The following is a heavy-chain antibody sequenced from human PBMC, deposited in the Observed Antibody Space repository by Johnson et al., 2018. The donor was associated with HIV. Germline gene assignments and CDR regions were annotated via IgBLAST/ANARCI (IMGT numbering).Heavy chain of an antibody. Sequence: VQVVESGGDLVQPGRSLRLSCTASGFTFGDYVINWFRQAPGKGLEWVGIIRSKVYGGTTRYAASVKGRFIISRDDSNSIAYLQMNSLKTEDTAVYYCTRDGVKWDLLGAHNAFDIWGQGTMVTVSS. V-gene: IGHV3-49*03. J-gene: IGHJ3*02. D-gene: IGHD1-26*01. CDR1: GFTFGDYV. CDR2: IRSKVYGGTT. CDR3: TRDGVKWDLLGAHNAFDI.